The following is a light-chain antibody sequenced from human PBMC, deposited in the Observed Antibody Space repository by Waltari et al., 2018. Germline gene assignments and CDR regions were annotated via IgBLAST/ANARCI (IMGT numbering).Light chain of an antibody. J-gene: IGKJ4*01. CDR3: QHYSASSFT. Sequence: DIQMTKSPSTLSASVGARVPITCRVSEKLDNWLAWYQQRPGEDPNLLIFYASTLEKGVPSRFSGSGSGTEFTLTISSLQPDDFATYYCQHYSASSFTFGGGTKLEIK. CDR1: EKLDNW. V-gene: IGKV1-5*01. CDR2: YAS.